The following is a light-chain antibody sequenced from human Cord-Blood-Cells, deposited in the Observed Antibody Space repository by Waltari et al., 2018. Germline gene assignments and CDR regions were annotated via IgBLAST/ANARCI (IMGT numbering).Light chain of an antibody. J-gene: IGKJ1*01. V-gene: IGKV3-11*01. CDR1: QSVSSY. Sequence: EIVLTQSPATLSLSPGERATLSCRASQSVSSYLAWDQQKPGQAPRLLIYDASNRATGIPARFSGSGSGTDFTLTISSLEPEDFAVYYCQQRSNWWTFGQGP. CDR3: QQRSNWWT. CDR2: DAS.